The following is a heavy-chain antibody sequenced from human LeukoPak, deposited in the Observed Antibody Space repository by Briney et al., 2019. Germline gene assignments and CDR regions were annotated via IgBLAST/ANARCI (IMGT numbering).Heavy chain of an antibody. J-gene: IGHJ4*02. CDR1: GGTFSSYA. Sequence: ASVKVSCKASGGTFSSYAISWVRQAPGQGLEWMGRIIPILGIANYAQKFQGRVTITADKSTSTVYMELSSLRSEDTAVYYCARGVGIAARSHFDYWGQGTLVTVSS. D-gene: IGHD6-6*01. CDR3: ARGVGIAARSHFDY. CDR2: IIPILGIA. V-gene: IGHV1-69*04.